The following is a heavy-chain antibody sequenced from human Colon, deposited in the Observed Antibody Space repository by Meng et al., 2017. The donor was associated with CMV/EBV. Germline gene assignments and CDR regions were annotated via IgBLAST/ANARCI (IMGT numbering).Heavy chain of an antibody. J-gene: IGHJ4*02. V-gene: IGHV4-4*02. CDR2: IYHSGST. D-gene: IGHD5-18*01. CDR3: ARGYSYGAGDSLDY. Sequence: SETLSLTCAVSGGSISSSNWWSWVRQPPGKGLEWIGEIYHSGSTNYNPSLKSRVTISVDKSKNQFSLKLSSVTAADTAVYYCARGYSYGAGDSLDYWGQGTLVTVSS. CDR1: GGSISSSNW.